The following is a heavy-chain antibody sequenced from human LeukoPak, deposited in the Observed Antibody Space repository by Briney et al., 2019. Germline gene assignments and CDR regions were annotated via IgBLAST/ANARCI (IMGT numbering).Heavy chain of an antibody. CDR1: GFTFSSYW. J-gene: IGHJ4*02. CDR2: ISSSGSTI. D-gene: IGHD3-22*01. Sequence: GGSLRLSCAASGFTFSSYWMTWVRQAPGKGLEWVSYISSSGSTIYYADSVKGRFTISRDNAKNSLYLQMNSLRAEDTAVYYCARVGSFWYYYDSSGYCFDYWGQGTLVTVSS. CDR3: ARVGSFWYYYDSSGYCFDY. V-gene: IGHV3-48*04.